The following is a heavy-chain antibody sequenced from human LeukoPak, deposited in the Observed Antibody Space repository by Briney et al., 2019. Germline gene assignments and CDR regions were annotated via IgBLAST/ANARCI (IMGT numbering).Heavy chain of an antibody. J-gene: IGHJ4*02. CDR2: IYPGDSET. CDR3: ASSGGNSGFDY. D-gene: IGHD4-23*01. Sequence: GESLKISCKGSGYSFSNYWIAWVRQMPGKDLEWMGIIYPGDSETRYSPSFEGQVTISADKSISTAYLQWNSLKASDTAMYYCASSGGNSGFDYWGQGTLVTVSS. CDR1: GYSFSNYW. V-gene: IGHV5-51*01.